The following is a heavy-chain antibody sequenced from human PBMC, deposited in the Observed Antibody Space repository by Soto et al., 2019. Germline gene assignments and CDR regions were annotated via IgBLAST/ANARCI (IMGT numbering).Heavy chain of an antibody. Sequence: GGSLRLSCAASGFTLSDYTMNWVRQAPGKGLEWVSSISSSGDYIYYADSLKGRFTISRDSPKSSLYLQMNSLRAEDTAVYYCTRDRKGEPNGSGYWGQGTLVTGSS. V-gene: IGHV3-21*01. CDR1: GFTLSDYT. CDR2: ISSSGDYI. CDR3: TRDRKGEPNGSGY. J-gene: IGHJ1*01. D-gene: IGHD5-12*01.